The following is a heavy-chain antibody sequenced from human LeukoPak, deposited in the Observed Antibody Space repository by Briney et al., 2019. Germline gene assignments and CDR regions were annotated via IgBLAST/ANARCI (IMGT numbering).Heavy chain of an antibody. CDR2: TIPILDIA. D-gene: IGHD3-22*01. J-gene: IGHJ6*02. CDR3: ARGDGTDSSGYDAYYYGMDV. V-gene: IGHV1-69*04. CDR1: GGTFSSYA. Sequence: SVKVSCKASGGTFSSYAISWVRQAPGQGLEWMGRTIPILDIANYAQKFQGRVTITADKSTSTAYMELSSLRSEDTAVYYCARGDGTDSSGYDAYYYGMDVWGQGTTVTVSS.